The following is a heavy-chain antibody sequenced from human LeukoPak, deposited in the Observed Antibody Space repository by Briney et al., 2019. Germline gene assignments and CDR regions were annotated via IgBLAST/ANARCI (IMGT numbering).Heavy chain of an antibody. J-gene: IGHJ5*02. CDR2: IYYSGST. D-gene: IGHD3-3*01. V-gene: IGHV4-39*01. Sequence: GSLRLSCAASGFTFSSFAMSWVRQPPGKGLEWIGSIYYSGSTYYNPSLKSRVTISVDTSRNQFSLKLSSVTAADTAVYYCARHTYDFWSGYNSINWFDPWGQGTLVTVSS. CDR1: GFTFSSFA. CDR3: ARHTYDFWSGYNSINWFDP.